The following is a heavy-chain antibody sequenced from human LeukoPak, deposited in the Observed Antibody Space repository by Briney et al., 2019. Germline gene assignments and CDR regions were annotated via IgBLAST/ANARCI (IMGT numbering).Heavy chain of an antibody. CDR1: GYTFTSYG. CDR3: ARYKYYDSSDYYNAFDI. V-gene: IGHV1-18*01. D-gene: IGHD3-22*01. J-gene: IGHJ3*02. CDR2: ISAYNGST. Sequence: ASVKVSCTASGYTFTSYGISWVRQAPGQGLEWMGWISAYNGSTNYAQKLQGRVTMTTDTSTSTAYMELRSLRSDDTAVYYCARYKYYDSSDYYNAFDIWGQGTMVTVSS.